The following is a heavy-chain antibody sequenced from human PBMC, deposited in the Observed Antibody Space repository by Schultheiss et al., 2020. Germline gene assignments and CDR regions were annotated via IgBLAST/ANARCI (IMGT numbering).Heavy chain of an antibody. CDR2: IYYSGST. CDR1: GGSISSYY. Sequence: SETLSLTCTVSGGSISSYYWSWIRQPPGKGLEWIGYIYYSGSTYYNPSLKSRVTISVDTSKNQFSLKLSSVTAADTAVYYCATDTVTSSGMDVWGQGTTVTVSS. V-gene: IGHV4-59*12. J-gene: IGHJ6*02. CDR3: ATDTVTSSGMDV. D-gene: IGHD4-17*01.